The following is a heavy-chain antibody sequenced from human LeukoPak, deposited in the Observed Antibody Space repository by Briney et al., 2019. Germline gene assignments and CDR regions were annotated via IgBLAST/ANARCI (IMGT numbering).Heavy chain of an antibody. CDR1: GYTFTAYY. J-gene: IGHJ6*02. Sequence: ASLKVSSTASGYTFTAYYMHWVRQAPGQGLEWMGWINPNSGGTNYAQKFQGRVTMTRDTSISTAYMELSRLRSDDTAVYYCARDLVSYSSSWYYYYGMDVWGQGTTVTVSS. CDR2: INPNSGGT. CDR3: ARDLVSYSSSWYYYYGMDV. D-gene: IGHD6-13*01. V-gene: IGHV1-2*02.